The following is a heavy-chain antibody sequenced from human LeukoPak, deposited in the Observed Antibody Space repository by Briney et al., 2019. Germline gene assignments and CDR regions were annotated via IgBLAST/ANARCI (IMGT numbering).Heavy chain of an antibody. D-gene: IGHD3-3*01. CDR1: GYTFTGYY. J-gene: IGHJ5*02. V-gene: IGHV1-2*02. CDR3: ASSIITIFGVVTRSWFDP. Sequence: ASVKVSCKASGYTFTGYYMHWVRQAPGQGLEWMGWINPNSGGTNYAQKFQGRVTMTRDTSISTAYMELSRLRSDDTAVYYCASSIITIFGVVTRSWFDPWGQGTLVTVSS. CDR2: INPNSGGT.